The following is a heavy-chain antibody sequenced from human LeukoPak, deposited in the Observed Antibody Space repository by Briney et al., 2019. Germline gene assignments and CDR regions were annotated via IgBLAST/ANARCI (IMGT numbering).Heavy chain of an antibody. CDR3: ARGLGPVSY. D-gene: IGHD7-27*01. CDR2: INHSGST. CDR1: GGSFSGYY. V-gene: IGHV4-34*01. Sequence: SETLSLTCAVYGGSFSGYYWSWIRQPPGKGLEWIGEINHSGSTNYNPSLKSRVTISVDTSKNQFSLKLSSVTAADTAVYYCARGLGPVSYWGLGTLVTVSS. J-gene: IGHJ4*02.